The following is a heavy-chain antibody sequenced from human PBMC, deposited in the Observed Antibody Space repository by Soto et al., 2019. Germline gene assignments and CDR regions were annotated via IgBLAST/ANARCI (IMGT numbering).Heavy chain of an antibody. D-gene: IGHD6-19*01. Sequence: QLHLQESGPGLVKPSETLSLTCSVSSGSISTSGYYWGCIRQPPGTGLEWIGGISYSGRTYYNPSLNGPLTISVDTSKNHLLLKLISLTAADTAAYFCARRGSRRLLAVAAFCYWSQATLVSVSS. V-gene: IGHV4-39*02. CDR2: ISYSGRT. CDR3: ARRGSRRLLAVAAFCY. J-gene: IGHJ1*01. CDR1: SGSISTSGYY.